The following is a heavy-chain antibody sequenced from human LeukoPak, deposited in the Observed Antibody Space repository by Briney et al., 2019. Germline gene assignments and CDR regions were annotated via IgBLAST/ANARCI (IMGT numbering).Heavy chain of an antibody. CDR1: GFTFSSYA. J-gene: IGHJ4*02. CDR2: ISGSGGST. V-gene: IGHV3-23*01. Sequence: GGSLRLSCAASGFTFSSYAMSWVRQAPGKGLEWVSAISGSGGSTYYADSVKGRFTISRDNSKNTLCLQMNSLRAEDTAVYYCRAGGSYYFDYWGQGTLVTVSS. D-gene: IGHD1-26*01. CDR3: RAGGSYYFDY.